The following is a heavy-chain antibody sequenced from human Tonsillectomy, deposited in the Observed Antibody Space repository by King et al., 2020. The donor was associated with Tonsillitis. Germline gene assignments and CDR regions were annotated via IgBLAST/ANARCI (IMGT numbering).Heavy chain of an antibody. Sequence: VQLVESGGGVVQPGRSLRLSCAASGFTFSTYGMHWVRQAPGKGLEWVAVISYDGSNKYYADSVKGRFTISRDNSKNTLYLQMNSLRAEDTAVYYCAKAIHDYGDYVFADYWGQGTLVTVSS. D-gene: IGHD4-17*01. CDR2: ISYDGSNK. V-gene: IGHV3-30*18. CDR3: AKAIHDYGDYVFADY. CDR1: GFTFSTYG. J-gene: IGHJ4*02.